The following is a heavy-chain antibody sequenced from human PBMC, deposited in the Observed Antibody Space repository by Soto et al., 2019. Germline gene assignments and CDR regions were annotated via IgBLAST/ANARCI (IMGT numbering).Heavy chain of an antibody. CDR3: ATGRGSALPRFDY. D-gene: IGHD6-19*01. CDR2: ISGSASST. CDR1: GFTFSSYA. V-gene: IGHV3-23*01. J-gene: IGHJ4*02. Sequence: EVLLLESGGGLVQPGGSLRLSCAASGFTFSSYAVTWVRQAPGKGLEWVSSISGSASSTYSADSVKGRFTISRDNSKNTVYLQMNSLRAEDSAVYYCATGRGSALPRFDYWGQGTLVTVSS.